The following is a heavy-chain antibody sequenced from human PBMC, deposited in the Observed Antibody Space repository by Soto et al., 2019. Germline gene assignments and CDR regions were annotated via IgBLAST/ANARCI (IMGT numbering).Heavy chain of an antibody. CDR1: GGSISSSSYY. V-gene: IGHV4-39*01. CDR2: IYYSGST. CDR3: ASLYEQLYYYYYMDV. D-gene: IGHD6-13*01. Sequence: PSETLSLTCTVSGGSISSSSYYWGWIRQPPGKGLEWIGSIYYSGSTYYNPSLKSRVTISVDTSNNQFSLKLSSVTAADTAVYYCASLYEQLYYYYYMDVWGKGTTVTVSS. J-gene: IGHJ6*03.